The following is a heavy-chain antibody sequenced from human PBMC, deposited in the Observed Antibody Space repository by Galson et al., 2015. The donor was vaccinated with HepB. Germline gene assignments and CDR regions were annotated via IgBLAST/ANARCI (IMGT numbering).Heavy chain of an antibody. Sequence: SLRLSCAASGFAFNTYTMQWVRQAPGKGLEWVATISSAGTTQYYADSVKGRFTSSRDNSKNMLYLQMNSLGAEDTTVYYCARHGRTNADWFDPWGQGTLV. CDR2: ISSAGTTQ. CDR3: ARHGRTNADWFDP. J-gene: IGHJ5*02. D-gene: IGHD2-8*01. CDR1: GFAFNTYT. V-gene: IGHV3-30-3*01.